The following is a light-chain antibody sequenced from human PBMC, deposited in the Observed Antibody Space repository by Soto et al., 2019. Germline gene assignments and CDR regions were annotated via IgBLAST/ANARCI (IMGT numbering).Light chain of an antibody. J-gene: IGKJ1*01. CDR2: DAS. CDR3: QQYNSYSSM. V-gene: IGKV1-5*01. Sequence: DIQMTQSPSTLSAYVGDRVTITCRASQSLGNWLAWYQQKPGKAPKLLIYDASILESGVSSRFSGSGSGTEFTLTISSLQPDDFGTYYCQQYNSYSSMFGQGTKVDIK. CDR1: QSLGNW.